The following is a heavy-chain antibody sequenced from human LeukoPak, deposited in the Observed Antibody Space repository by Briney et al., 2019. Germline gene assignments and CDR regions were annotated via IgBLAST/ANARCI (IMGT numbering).Heavy chain of an antibody. J-gene: IGHJ4*02. CDR1: GGSISSYY. Sequence: SETLSLTCTVSGGSISSYYWTWIRQPPGKGLEWIGYIYHRGSANYNPSLKSRVTISVDTSKNQFSLTLSSVTAADAAVYYCARAGDYYVSGSYLGYWGQGTLVTVSS. V-gene: IGHV4-59*01. CDR3: ARAGDYYVSGSYLGY. D-gene: IGHD3-10*01. CDR2: IYHRGSA.